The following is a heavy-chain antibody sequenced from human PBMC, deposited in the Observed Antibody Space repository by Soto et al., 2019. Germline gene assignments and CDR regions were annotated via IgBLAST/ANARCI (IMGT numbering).Heavy chain of an antibody. D-gene: IGHD2-21*02. CDR1: GGSISSNNHY. V-gene: IGHV4-39*01. Sequence: QLQLQESGPGLVKPSETLSLTCTVSGGSISSNNHYWGWIRRPPGKGLEGIASIYYRGTTFYNPSLKSRVTISVDTSRNEFSLNLISVTAADTAMFYCARLNCGGDCSRMFYFDHWGQGSLVIVSS. J-gene: IGHJ4*02. CDR3: ARLNCGGDCSRMFYFDH. CDR2: IYYRGTT.